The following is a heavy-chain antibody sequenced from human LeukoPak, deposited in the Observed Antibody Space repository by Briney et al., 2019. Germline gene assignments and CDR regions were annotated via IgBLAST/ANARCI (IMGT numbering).Heavy chain of an antibody. D-gene: IGHD3-3*01. CDR2: IKQDGSEK. J-gene: IGHJ4*02. CDR3: ARDGDYDFWRGPYYFDY. CDR1: GFTFSSYW. V-gene: IGHV3-7*01. Sequence: AGGSLRLSCAASGFTFSSYWMSWVHQAPGKGLEWVANIKQDGSEKYYVDSVKGRFTISRDNAKNSLYLQMNSLRAEDTAVYYCARDGDYDFWRGPYYFDYWGQGTLVTVSS.